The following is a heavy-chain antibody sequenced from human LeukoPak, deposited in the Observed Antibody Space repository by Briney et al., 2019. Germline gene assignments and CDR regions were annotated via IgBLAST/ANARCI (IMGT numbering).Heavy chain of an antibody. D-gene: IGHD1-20*01. Sequence: ASVKVSCQASGYTFTSYSFSWVRQAPGQGLEFMGWSSASNGKTNYAQKFRGRVTMTTDTSTTTAYMELTSLRSDDTAVYYCARVITGAYRADYWGQGTPVTVSS. J-gene: IGHJ4*02. CDR2: SSASNGKT. V-gene: IGHV1-18*01. CDR3: ARVITGAYRADY. CDR1: GYTFTSYS.